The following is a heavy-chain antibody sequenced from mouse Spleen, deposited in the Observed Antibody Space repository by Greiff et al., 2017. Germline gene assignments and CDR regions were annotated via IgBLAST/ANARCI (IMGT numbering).Heavy chain of an antibody. CDR1: GYTFTDYE. J-gene: IGHJ3*01. Sequence: QVQLQQSGAELVRPGASVTLSCKASGYTFTDYEMHWVKQTPVHGLEWIGAIDPETGGTAYNQKFKGKATLTADKSSSTAYMELRSLTSEDSAVYYCTRDGYSAWFAYWGQGTLVTVSA. CDR3: TRDGYSAWFAY. D-gene: IGHD2-3*01. CDR2: IDPETGGT. V-gene: IGHV1-15*01.